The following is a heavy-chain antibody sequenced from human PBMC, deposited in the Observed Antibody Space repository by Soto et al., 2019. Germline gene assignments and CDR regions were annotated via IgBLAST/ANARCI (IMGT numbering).Heavy chain of an antibody. J-gene: IGHJ6*02. Sequence: QPGGSLRLSCAASGFPFTVFWMSWVRRVPGKGLEWLANINQGGSETYYVDSVKGRFTISRDNSKNTLYLQMNSLRAEDTAVCYCARDRSVLLWFGEPFSGMDVWGQGTTVTVSS. CDR2: INQGGSET. V-gene: IGHV3-7*01. CDR1: GFPFTVFW. D-gene: IGHD3-10*01. CDR3: ARDRSVLLWFGEPFSGMDV.